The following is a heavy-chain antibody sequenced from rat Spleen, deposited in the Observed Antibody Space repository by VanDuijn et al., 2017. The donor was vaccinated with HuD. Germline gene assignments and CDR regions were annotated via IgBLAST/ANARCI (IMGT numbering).Heavy chain of an antibody. CDR3: AREGNSGVMDV. J-gene: IGHJ4*01. CDR2: MWNGGST. V-gene: IGHV2-30*01. D-gene: IGHD1-10*01. Sequence: QVQLKESGPGLVQPSQTLSLTCTVSGFSLTTYNVHWVRQPPGKGLEWMGLMWNGGSTAYNSALKSRLSISRDTSKSQVFLEMNSLQAEDVATYYCAREGNSGVMDVWGQGTSVTVSS. CDR1: GFSLTTYN.